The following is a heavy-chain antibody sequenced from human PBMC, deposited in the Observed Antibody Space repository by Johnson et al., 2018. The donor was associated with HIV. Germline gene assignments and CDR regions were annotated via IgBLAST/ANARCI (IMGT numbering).Heavy chain of an antibody. V-gene: IGHV3-33*08. Sequence: QVQLVESGGGVVQPGRSLSLSCAASGFTFSSYAMYWVRQAPGKGLEWVAFIRYDGSNKYYADSVKGRFTISRDNSKNTLYLQMNSLRAEDTAVYYCAREGDGGAFDIWGQGTMVTVSS. CDR1: GFTFSSYA. J-gene: IGHJ3*02. D-gene: IGHD3-16*01. CDR3: AREGDGGAFDI. CDR2: IRYDGSNK.